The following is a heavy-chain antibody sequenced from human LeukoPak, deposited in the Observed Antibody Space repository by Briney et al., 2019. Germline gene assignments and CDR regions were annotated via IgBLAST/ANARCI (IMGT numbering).Heavy chain of an antibody. Sequence: GGSLRLSCAASGFTFSSYGIHWVRQAPGKGLEWVAFIRYDGSNKYYTDSVKGRFTISRDNSKNTLYLQMNSLRAEDTAVYYCARLRYSGYDYELLWDYWGQGTLVTVSS. CDR2: IRYDGSNK. D-gene: IGHD5-12*01. V-gene: IGHV3-30*02. J-gene: IGHJ4*02. CDR1: GFTFSSYG. CDR3: ARLRYSGYDYELLWDY.